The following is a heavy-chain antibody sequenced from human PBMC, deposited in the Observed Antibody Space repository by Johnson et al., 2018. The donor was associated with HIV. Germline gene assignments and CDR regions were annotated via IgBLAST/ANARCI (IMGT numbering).Heavy chain of an antibody. D-gene: IGHD2-21*02. J-gene: IGHJ3*02. V-gene: IGHV3-66*01. CDR1: GITVSSNY. CDR3: ARDHRAYCGGDCYSDAFDI. CDR2: IYSGGST. Sequence: VQLVESGGGLVKPGGSLRLSCAASGITVSSNYMSWVRQAPGKGLEWVSVIYSGGSTYYADSVKGRFTISRDNSKNTLYLQMNSLRAEDTAVYYCARDHRAYCGGDCYSDAFDIWGQGTMVTVSA.